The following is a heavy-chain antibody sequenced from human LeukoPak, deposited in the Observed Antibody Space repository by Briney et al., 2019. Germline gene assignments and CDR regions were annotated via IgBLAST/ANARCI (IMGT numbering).Heavy chain of an antibody. CDR3: ARYRGGGYNYLDY. J-gene: IGHJ4*02. V-gene: IGHV4-34*01. Sequence: SETLSLTCAVYGGSFSGYYWTWIRQPPGKGLDWIGEINHSGSTSYNPSPKSRVTLSVDTSENQFSLKLSSVTAADTAVYYCARYRGGGYNYLDYWGQGTLVTVSS. CDR1: GGSFSGYY. D-gene: IGHD5-24*01. CDR2: INHSGST.